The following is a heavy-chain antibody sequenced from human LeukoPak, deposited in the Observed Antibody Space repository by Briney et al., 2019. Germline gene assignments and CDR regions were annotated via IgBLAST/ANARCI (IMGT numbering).Heavy chain of an antibody. D-gene: IGHD3-22*01. Sequence: GGSLRLSCAASGFPLSSYAMSWVRQASGKGLEWVSATSSSDPGTYYADSVKGRFTFSRDNSKNTLYLQMNSLRAEDTALYYCAKAEHYYDTRGDYWGQGTLVTVSS. CDR1: GFPLSSYA. J-gene: IGHJ4*02. CDR3: AKAEHYYDTRGDY. CDR2: TSSSDPGT. V-gene: IGHV3-23*01.